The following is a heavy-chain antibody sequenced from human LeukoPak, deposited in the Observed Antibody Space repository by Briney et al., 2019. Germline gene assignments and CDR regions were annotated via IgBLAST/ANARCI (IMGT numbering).Heavy chain of an antibody. Sequence: SETLSLTCTVSGGSINYYYWMWIRQPPGKGLEWIGYIYYSGGTHYNPSLKSRVTMLVDTSKNQFSLKLTAVTAADTAVYYCARGSQYYYDSGSYNGMDVWGQGTTVTVSS. D-gene: IGHD3-10*01. J-gene: IGHJ6*02. CDR3: ARGSQYYYDSGSYNGMDV. CDR2: IYYSGGT. V-gene: IGHV4-59*01. CDR1: GGSINYYY.